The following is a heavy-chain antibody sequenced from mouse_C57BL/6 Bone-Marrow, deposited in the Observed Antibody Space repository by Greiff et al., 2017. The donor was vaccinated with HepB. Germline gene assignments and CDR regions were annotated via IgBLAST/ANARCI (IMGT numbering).Heavy chain of an antibody. D-gene: IGHD2-3*01. Sequence: VQLQHPGAELVKPGASVKMSCKASGYTFTSYWITWVKQRPGQGLEWIGDIYPGSGSTNYNEKFKSKATLTVDTSSSTAYMQLSSLTSEDSAVYYCARGGCYDGYYVGYWYFDVWGTGTTVTVSS. V-gene: IGHV1-55*01. CDR2: IYPGSGST. CDR3: ARGGCYDGYYVGYWYFDV. CDR1: GYTFTSYW. J-gene: IGHJ1*03.